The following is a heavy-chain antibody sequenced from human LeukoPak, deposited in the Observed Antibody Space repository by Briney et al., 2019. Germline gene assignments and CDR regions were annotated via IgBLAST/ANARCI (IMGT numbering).Heavy chain of an antibody. Sequence: SETLSLTCAVYGGSFSGYYWSWIRQPPGKGLEWIGEINHSGSTNYNPSLKSRVTISVDTSKNQFSLKLSSVTAADTAVYYCARHYCSSTSCYVDDAFDIWGQGTMVTVSS. CDR1: GGSFSGYY. CDR2: INHSGST. J-gene: IGHJ3*02. CDR3: ARHYCSSTSCYVDDAFDI. D-gene: IGHD2-2*01. V-gene: IGHV4-34*01.